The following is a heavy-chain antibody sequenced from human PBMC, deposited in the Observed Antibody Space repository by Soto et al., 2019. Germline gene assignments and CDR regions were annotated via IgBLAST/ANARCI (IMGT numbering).Heavy chain of an antibody. J-gene: IGHJ4*02. V-gene: IGHV3-7*04. D-gene: IGHD3-10*01. Sequence: EVQLVESGGGLVQPGGSLRLSCEASEYTFSHFWMSWIRQSPGKGLEWVANIKQDGSDRHYVDSVKGRFTSSRDNAKNSLYLEMSSLSAEATAIYYCVSDATFGRDDYWGQGTLVTVSS. CDR3: VSDATFGRDDY. CDR1: EYTFSHFW. CDR2: IKQDGSDR.